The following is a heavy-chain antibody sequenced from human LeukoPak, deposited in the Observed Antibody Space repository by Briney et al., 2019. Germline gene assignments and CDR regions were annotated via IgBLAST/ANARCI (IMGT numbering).Heavy chain of an antibody. V-gene: IGHV3-30*04. D-gene: IGHD3-3*01. CDR2: VSYDGNNK. CDR1: GFTFSNCA. J-gene: IGHJ4*02. CDR3: ARPSLRFLEWLPFDY. Sequence: HPGGSLRLSCAASGFTFSNCAVLWVRQAPGKGLEWVATVSYDGNNKYYADSVKGRFTISRDNSKNTLYLQMNSLRAEDTAVYYCARPSLRFLEWLPFDYWGQGTLVTVSS.